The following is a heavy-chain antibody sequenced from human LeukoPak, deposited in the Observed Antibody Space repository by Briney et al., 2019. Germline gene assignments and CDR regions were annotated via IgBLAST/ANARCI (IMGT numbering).Heavy chain of an antibody. Sequence: GGSLRLSCAASGFTISSSWMSWVRQAPGKGLEWVANIKQDGSEKYYVDSVKGRFTISRDNAKNSLYLQMNSLRAEDTAVYYCATSGGSYLHFDYWGQGTLVTVSS. CDR3: ATSGGSYLHFDY. J-gene: IGHJ4*02. CDR2: IKQDGSEK. CDR1: GFTISSSW. V-gene: IGHV3-7*03. D-gene: IGHD1-26*01.